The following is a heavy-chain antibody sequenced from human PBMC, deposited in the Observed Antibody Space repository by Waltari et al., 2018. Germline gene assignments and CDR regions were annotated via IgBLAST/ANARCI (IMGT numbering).Heavy chain of an antibody. J-gene: IGHJ1*01. D-gene: IGHD1-26*01. CDR2: IYHSGST. Sequence: QVQLQESGPGLVKPSETLSLTCAVSGYSISSGYYWGWIRQPPGKGLEWIGSIYHSGSTYYNPSLKSRVTISVDTSKNQFSLKLSSVTAADTAVYYCARPGSYYVPEYFQHWGQGTLVTVSS. V-gene: IGHV4-38-2*01. CDR1: GYSISSGYY. CDR3: ARPGSYYVPEYFQH.